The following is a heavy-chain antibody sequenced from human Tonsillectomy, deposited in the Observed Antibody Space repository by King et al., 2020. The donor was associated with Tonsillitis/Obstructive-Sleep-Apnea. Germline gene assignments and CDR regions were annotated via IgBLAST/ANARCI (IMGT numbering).Heavy chain of an antibody. V-gene: IGHV3-48*03. J-gene: IGHJ6*02. Sequence: VQLVESGGGLVQPGGSLRLSCAASGFTFSSYEMTWVRQAPGKGLEWVSYISSRATTIYYADSVKGRFTISRDNAKNSLYLQMNSLRAEDTAVYYCARDGFYSYYHGMDVWGQGTTVTVSS. CDR1: GFTFSSYE. D-gene: IGHD2-2*03. CDR2: ISSRATTI. CDR3: ARDGFYSYYHGMDV.